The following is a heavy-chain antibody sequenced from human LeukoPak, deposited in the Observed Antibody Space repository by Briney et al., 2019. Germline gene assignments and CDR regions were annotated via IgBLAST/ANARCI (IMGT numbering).Heavy chain of an antibody. CDR2: FFPKGST. CDR3: ASEYCSSTSCYVGY. V-gene: IGHV4-38-2*02. CDR1: GYSITSAYY. Sequence: PSETLSLTCTVSGYSITSAYYWGWIRQPPGKGLEWIGSFFPKGSTYYNPSLKSRVTISVDTSKNQFSLKLSSVTAADTAVYYCASEYCSSTSCYVGYWGQGTLVTVSS. D-gene: IGHD2-2*01. J-gene: IGHJ4*02.